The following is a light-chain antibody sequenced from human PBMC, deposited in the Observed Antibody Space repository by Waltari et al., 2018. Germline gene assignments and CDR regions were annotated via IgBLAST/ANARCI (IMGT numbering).Light chain of an antibody. CDR3: QQYNSLSS. CDR2: EAS. V-gene: IGKV1-5*03. CDR1: QSVSVW. Sequence: DVQMTQSPSTLSASVGASVTITCRASQSVSVWLAWYQQKPGKAPKLLIYEASSLASGVPSRFSGSGSGTEFTLTISGLQPDDFATYYCQQYNSLSSFGQGTKVEIK. J-gene: IGKJ1*01.